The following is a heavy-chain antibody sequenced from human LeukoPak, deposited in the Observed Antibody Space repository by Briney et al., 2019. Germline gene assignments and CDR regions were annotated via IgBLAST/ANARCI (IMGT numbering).Heavy chain of an antibody. J-gene: IGHJ4*02. Sequence: GASVKVSCKASGYTFTSYAMHWVRQAPGQRLEWMGWINAGNGNTKYSQEFQGRVTITRDTSASTAYMELSSLRSEDMAVYYCARAARPLHYDILTGYHDYWGQGTLVTVSS. CDR3: ARAARPLHYDILTGYHDY. D-gene: IGHD3-9*01. CDR2: INAGNGNT. V-gene: IGHV1-3*03. CDR1: GYTFTSYA.